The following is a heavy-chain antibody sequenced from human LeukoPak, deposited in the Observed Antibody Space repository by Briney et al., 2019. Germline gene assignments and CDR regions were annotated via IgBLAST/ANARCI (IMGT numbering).Heavy chain of an antibody. V-gene: IGHV3-33*08. CDR2: IWYDGSNK. D-gene: IGHD4-17*01. J-gene: IGHJ4*02. CDR1: RFTFSSYS. CDR3: ARDGRDYGDYDSDHYFDY. Sequence: PGGSLRLSCAASRFTFSSYSMNWVRQAPGKGLEWVAVIWYDGSNKYYADSVKGRFTISRDNSKNTLYLQMNSLRAEDTAVYYCARDGRDYGDYDSDHYFDYWGQGTLVTVSS.